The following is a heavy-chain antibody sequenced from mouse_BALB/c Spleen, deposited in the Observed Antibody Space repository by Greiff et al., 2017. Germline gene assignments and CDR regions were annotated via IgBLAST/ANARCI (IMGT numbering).Heavy chain of an antibody. D-gene: IGHD4-1*01. V-gene: IGHV1-4*01. Sequence: QVHVKQSGAELARPGASVKMSCKASGYTFTSYTMHWVKQRPGQGLEWIGYINPSSGYTNYNQKFKDKATLTADKSSSTAYMQLSSLTSEDSAVYYCSGANWDNYAMDYWGQGTSVTVSS. CDR1: GYTFTSYT. CDR2: INPSSGYT. J-gene: IGHJ4*01. CDR3: SGANWDNYAMDY.